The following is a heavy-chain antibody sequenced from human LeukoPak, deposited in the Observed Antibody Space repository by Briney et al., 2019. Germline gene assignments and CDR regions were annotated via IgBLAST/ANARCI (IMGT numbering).Heavy chain of an antibody. J-gene: IGHJ4*02. CDR2: INSDGSST. D-gene: IGHD6-6*01. Sequence: AGGSLRLSCAASGFTFSSYWMHWVRQAPGKGLVWVSRINSDGSSTSYADSVKGRFTISRDNSKNTLYLQMNSLRAEDTAVYYCAKGYSSSYGLFHYWGQGTLVTVSS. CDR3: AKGYSSSYGLFHY. CDR1: GFTFSSYW. V-gene: IGHV3-74*01.